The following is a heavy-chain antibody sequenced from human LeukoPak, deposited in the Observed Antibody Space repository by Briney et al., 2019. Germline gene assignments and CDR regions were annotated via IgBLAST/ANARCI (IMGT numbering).Heavy chain of an antibody. CDR3: ARYRLGWFDP. CDR1: GGSISSSDYF. J-gene: IGHJ5*02. V-gene: IGHV4-61*02. D-gene: IGHD6-25*01. CDR2: INSRGST. Sequence: SQTLSLTCTASGGSISSSDYFWSWIRQPAGKGLEWIGRINSRGSTNYNPSLKSRVTLSVDTSKNQFYLKLTSVTVADTAVYYCARYRLGWFDPWGQGTLVTVSS.